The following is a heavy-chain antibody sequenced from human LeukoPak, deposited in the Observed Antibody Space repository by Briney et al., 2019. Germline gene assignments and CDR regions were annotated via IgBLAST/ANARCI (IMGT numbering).Heavy chain of an antibody. J-gene: IGHJ6*04. CDR3: ARDHIRRGCGITICYPMDV. CDR1: GGSINSYL. Sequence: KTSETLSLTCTVSGGSINSYLWTWIRQSPGKGLEWIGYVQGSGSTNYNPSLKSRVTISADTSKNQFSLKLTSVTAADTAVYYCARDHIRRGCGITICYPMDVWGKGTTVTVSS. V-gene: IGHV4-59*01. CDR2: VQGSGST. D-gene: IGHD2-2*01.